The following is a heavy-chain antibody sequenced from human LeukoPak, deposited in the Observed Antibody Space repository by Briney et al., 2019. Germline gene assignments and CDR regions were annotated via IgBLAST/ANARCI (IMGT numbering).Heavy chain of an antibody. CDR2: IYPDDSDT. D-gene: IGHD5-24*01. Sequence: GESLKISCKGSGYGFTCYWIGWVRQTPGKGLEWMGIIYPDDSDTRYSPSFQGQVTITADKSISTAYLQWSSLKASDTAMYYCARTTIWYYYYGMDVWGKETTVTVSS. V-gene: IGHV5-51*01. CDR3: ARTTIWYYYYGMDV. CDR1: GYGFTCYW. J-gene: IGHJ6*04.